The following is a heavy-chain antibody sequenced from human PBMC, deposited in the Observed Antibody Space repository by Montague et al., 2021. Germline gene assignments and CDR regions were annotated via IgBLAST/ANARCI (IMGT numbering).Heavy chain of an antibody. V-gene: IGHV4-39*01. Sequence: SETLSPTCTVSGGSISSSSYYWGWIRQPPGEGLEWIGSIYYSGSTYYNPSLKSRVTISVDTSKNQFSLKLSSVTAADTAVYYCARHVIGNYGMDVWGQGTTVTVSS. D-gene: IGHD3-16*02. J-gene: IGHJ6*02. CDR1: GGSISSSSYY. CDR3: ARHVIGNYGMDV. CDR2: IYYSGST.